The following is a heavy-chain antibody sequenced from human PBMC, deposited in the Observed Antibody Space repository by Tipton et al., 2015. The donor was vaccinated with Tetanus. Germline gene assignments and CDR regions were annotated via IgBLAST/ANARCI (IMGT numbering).Heavy chain of an antibody. CDR3: ASQRGPAAFDI. J-gene: IGHJ3*02. CDR2: INSDGRTT. D-gene: IGHD3-10*01. Sequence: SLRFSCAASGFTFRTYWMHWIRQAPGKGLDWVSHINSDGRTTDYADSVKGRFTISRDTANNTLYLQINIMRHEDTGVYYCASQRGPAAFDIWGQGTMVTVSS. V-gene: IGHV3-74*01. CDR1: GFTFRTYW.